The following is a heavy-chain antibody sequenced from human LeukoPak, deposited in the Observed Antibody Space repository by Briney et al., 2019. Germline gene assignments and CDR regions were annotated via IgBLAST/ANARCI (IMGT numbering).Heavy chain of an antibody. J-gene: IGHJ4*02. CDR1: GFAFGSYW. CDR2: IKPDGSEK. D-gene: IGHD5-12*01. V-gene: IGHV3-7*01. Sequence: GGSLRLSCVTSGFAFGSYWMSWVRQAPGKGLEWVANIKPDGSEKYHVDSAKGRFTISRDNAKNSLYLQMNSLRAEDTAVYYCARDTSGQDWGQGTLVTVSS. CDR3: ARDTSGQD.